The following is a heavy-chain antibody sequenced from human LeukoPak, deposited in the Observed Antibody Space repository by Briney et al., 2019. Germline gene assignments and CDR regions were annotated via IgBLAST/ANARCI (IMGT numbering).Heavy chain of an antibody. CDR1: GFTFSSYA. D-gene: IGHD3-9*01. CDR2: ISYDGSNK. J-gene: IGHJ4*02. CDR3: AKGPYYDILTGSDS. Sequence: GGSLRLSCAASGFTFSSYAMSWVRQAPGKGLEWVAVISYDGSNKYYADSVKGRFTISRDNSKNTLYLQMNSLRAEDTAVYYCAKGPYYDILTGSDSWGQGTLVTVSS. V-gene: IGHV3-30*18.